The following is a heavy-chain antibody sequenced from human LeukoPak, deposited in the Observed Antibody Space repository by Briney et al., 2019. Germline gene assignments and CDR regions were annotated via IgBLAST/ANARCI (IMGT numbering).Heavy chain of an antibody. CDR1: GYTFTGYY. V-gene: IGHV1-2*02. Sequence: GASVTVSCKASGYTFTGYYMHWVRQAPAQGLEWMGWINLNSGGTNYPQKFQDRVTMTRDTSISTAYMELSRLRSDDTALYYCARGTTLTTLPYYYYYMDVWGEGTTVTVSS. J-gene: IGHJ6*03. CDR3: ARGTTLTTLPYYYYYMDV. D-gene: IGHD4-17*01. CDR2: INLNSGGT.